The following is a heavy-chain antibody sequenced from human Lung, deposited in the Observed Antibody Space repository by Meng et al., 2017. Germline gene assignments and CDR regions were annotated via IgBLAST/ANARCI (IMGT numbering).Heavy chain of an antibody. J-gene: IGHJ2*01. CDR1: GFTFNTYA. CDR2: MSFDGAQI. CDR3: ARDKPPNDV. Sequence: QGEVVVSGGGVVQPGGSLRLSCAASGFTFNTYAMHWVRQAPGKGLEWVSLMSFDGAQIYYSDSVRGRFTISRDNSKNTLYLQMNSLRAEDTAVYYCARDKPPNDVWGRGTLVTVSS. V-gene: IGHV3-30*01.